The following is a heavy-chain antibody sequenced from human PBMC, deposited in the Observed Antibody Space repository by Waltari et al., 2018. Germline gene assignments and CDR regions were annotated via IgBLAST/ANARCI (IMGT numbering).Heavy chain of an antibody. V-gene: IGHV3-7*01. CDR2: IKQDGSEK. CDR3: ARDEGDYYDSSGYYQGPFDY. Sequence: EVQLVESGGGLVQPGGSLRLSCAASGFTFSSYWMSWVRQAPGKGLEWVANIKQDGSEKYCVDSVKGRFTISRDNAKNSLYLQMNSLRAEDTAVYYCARDEGDYYDSSGYYQGPFDYWGQGTLVTVSS. CDR1: GFTFSSYW. J-gene: IGHJ4*02. D-gene: IGHD3-22*01.